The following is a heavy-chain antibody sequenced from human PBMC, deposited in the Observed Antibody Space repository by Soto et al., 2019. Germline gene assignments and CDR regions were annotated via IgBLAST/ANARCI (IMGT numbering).Heavy chain of an antibody. CDR2: IIPILGIA. Sequence: GASVKVSCKASGGTFSSYTISWVRQAPGQGLEWMGRIIPILGIANYAQKFQGRVTITADKSTSTAYMELSSLRSEDTAVYYCATSFGSGSYIYGMDVWGQGTTVTVSS. V-gene: IGHV1-69*02. D-gene: IGHD3-10*01. CDR1: GGTFSSYT. CDR3: ATSFGSGSYIYGMDV. J-gene: IGHJ6*02.